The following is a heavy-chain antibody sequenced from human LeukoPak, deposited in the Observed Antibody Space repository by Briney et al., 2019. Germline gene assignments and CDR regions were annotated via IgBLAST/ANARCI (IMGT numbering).Heavy chain of an antibody. Sequence: GASVKVSCKASGGTFSNYVISWVRQAPGQVLEWMGGIIPIFGTANYSQKFQGRVTITADESTSTAYMELSSLRSEDTAVYYCASAYYLSGNMDVWGKGTTVTISS. CDR2: IIPIFGTA. V-gene: IGHV1-69*13. CDR3: ASAYYLSGNMDV. J-gene: IGHJ6*03. D-gene: IGHD3-10*01. CDR1: GGTFSNYV.